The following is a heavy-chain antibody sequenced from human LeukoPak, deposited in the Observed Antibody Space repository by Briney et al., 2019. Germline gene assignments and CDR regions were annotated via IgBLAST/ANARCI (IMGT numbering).Heavy chain of an antibody. V-gene: IGHV1-69*04. D-gene: IGHD2-2*01. CDR1: GGTFSSYT. Sequence: XVKVSCKASGGTFSSYTISWVRQAPGQGLEWMGRIIPILGIANYAQKFQGRVTITADKSTSTAYMELSSLRSEGTAVYYCARDRLGYCSSTSCYLDLYYFDYRGQGTLVTVSS. J-gene: IGHJ4*02. CDR2: IIPILGIA. CDR3: ARDRLGYCSSTSCYLDLYYFDY.